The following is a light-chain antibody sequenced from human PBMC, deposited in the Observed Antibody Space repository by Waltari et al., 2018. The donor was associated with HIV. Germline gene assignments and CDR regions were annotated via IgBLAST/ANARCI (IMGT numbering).Light chain of an antibody. CDR2: RNN. CDR1: SSNLGSNY. V-gene: IGLV1-47*01. CDR3: AAWDDSLSVVYV. J-gene: IGLJ1*01. Sequence: QSVLTQPPSASGTPGQRVTISCSGSSSNLGSNYVYWYQQLPGTAPKRLIYRNNQRPSGVPDRFSGSKSGTSASLAISGLRSEDEADYYCAAWDDSLSVVYVFGTGTKVTVL.